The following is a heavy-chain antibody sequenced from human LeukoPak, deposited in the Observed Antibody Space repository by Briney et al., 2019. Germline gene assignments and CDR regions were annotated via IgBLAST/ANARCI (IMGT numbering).Heavy chain of an antibody. Sequence: ASVKVSCKASGYTFTGYYMHWVRQAPGQGLEWMGWINPNSGGTNYAQKFQGRVTMTRGTSISTAYMELSRLRSDDTAVYYCARVSSRLRGASPLGYWGQGTLVTVSS. CDR1: GYTFTGYY. D-gene: IGHD1-26*01. V-gene: IGHV1-2*02. CDR3: ARVSSRLRGASPLGY. J-gene: IGHJ4*02. CDR2: INPNSGGT.